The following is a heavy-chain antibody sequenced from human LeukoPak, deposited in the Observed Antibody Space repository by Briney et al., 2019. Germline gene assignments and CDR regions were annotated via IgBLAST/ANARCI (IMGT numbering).Heavy chain of an antibody. CDR3: ARRRRSSRGGYSYHFDY. J-gene: IGHJ4*02. D-gene: IGHD5-18*01. CDR2: IDPSDSYT. CDR1: GYSFTSYW. V-gene: IGHV5-10-1*01. Sequence: GESLKISCKGSGYSFTSYWISWVRQMPGKGLEWMGRIDPSDSYTNYSPSFQGHVTISADKSISTAYLQWSSLKASDTAKYYCARRRRSSRGGYSYHFDYWGQGTLVTVSS.